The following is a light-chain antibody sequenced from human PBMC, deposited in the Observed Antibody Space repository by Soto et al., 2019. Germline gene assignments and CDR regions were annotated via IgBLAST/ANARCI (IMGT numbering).Light chain of an antibody. V-gene: IGLV2-11*01. Sequence: QPALTQPRSVSGSPGQSVTISCTGTSSDVGGYNYVSWYQQHPGKAPKLMIYDVSKRPSGVPDRFSGSKSGNTASLTISGLQAEDEADYYCCSYAGSYTFYVFGTGTKVT. CDR2: DVS. CDR1: SSDVGGYNY. J-gene: IGLJ1*01. CDR3: CSYAGSYTFYV.